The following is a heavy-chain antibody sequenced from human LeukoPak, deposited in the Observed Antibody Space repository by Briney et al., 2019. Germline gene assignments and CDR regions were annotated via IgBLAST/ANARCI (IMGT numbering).Heavy chain of an antibody. Sequence: GGSLRLSCAASGFTFSPCGMHWVRQAPGKGLEWVAFIRYDGNNKYYSDSVKGRFTISRDNSKNTLYLQMNSLRAEDTAMYFCAKDLTNWNDGTYFGYWGQGTLVTVSS. V-gene: IGHV3-30*02. CDR3: AKDLTNWNDGTYFGY. CDR2: IRYDGNNK. D-gene: IGHD1-1*01. J-gene: IGHJ4*02. CDR1: GFTFSPCG.